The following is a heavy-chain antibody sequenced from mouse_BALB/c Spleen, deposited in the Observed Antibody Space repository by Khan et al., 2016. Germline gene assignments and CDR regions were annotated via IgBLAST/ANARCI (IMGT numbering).Heavy chain of an antibody. CDR1: GYTFTNYG. CDR3: ASSSYYCYYYAMDY. Sequence: QIQLVQSGPELKKPGETVKISCKASGYTFTNYGMNWVKQTPETGLKWMGWTNPYTGEPTYADDFKGRFVFSLETSATTAYLKINILNNEETATCVCASSSYYCYYYAMDYWGQGTSVTVSS. V-gene: IGHV9-3-1*01. D-gene: IGHD1-2*01. J-gene: IGHJ4*01. CDR2: TNPYTGEP.